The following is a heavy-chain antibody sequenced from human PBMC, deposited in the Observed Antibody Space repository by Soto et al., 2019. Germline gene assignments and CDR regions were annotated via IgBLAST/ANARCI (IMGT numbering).Heavy chain of an antibody. J-gene: IGHJ5*02. CDR1: GGSISSSSYY. CDR3: AREGFIFGAHHLHSDP. D-gene: IGHD3-3*01. CDR2: IYYSGST. V-gene: IGHV4-39*02. Sequence: QLQLQESGPGLVKPSETPSLTCTVSGGSISSSSYYWGWIRQPPGKGLEWIGSIYYSGSTYYNPSHKRRVTISVDTSKNQCSRKLSSVTAADTAVYYCAREGFIFGAHHLHSDPWGQGTLVTVSS.